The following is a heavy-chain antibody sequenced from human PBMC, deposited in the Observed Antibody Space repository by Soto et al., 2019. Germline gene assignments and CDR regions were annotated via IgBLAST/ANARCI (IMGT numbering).Heavy chain of an antibody. V-gene: IGHV1-2*04. CDR3: ARGLIEYSSSYYFDY. CDR1: GYTFTGYY. CDR2: INPNSGCT. Sequence: ASVKVSCKASGYTFTGYYMHWVRQAPGQGLEWMGWINPNSGCTNYAQKFQGWVTMTRDTSISTAYMELRRLRSDDTAMYYCARGLIEYSSSYYFDYWGQGTLVTVSS. J-gene: IGHJ4*02. D-gene: IGHD6-6*01.